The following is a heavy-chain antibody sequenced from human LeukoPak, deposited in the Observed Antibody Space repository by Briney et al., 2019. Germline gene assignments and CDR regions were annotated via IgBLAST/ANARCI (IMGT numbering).Heavy chain of an antibody. CDR3: ARGFCSGGSCYPYYFDY. D-gene: IGHD2-15*01. V-gene: IGHV3-66*01. Sequence: GGSLRLSCAASGFTVSSNYMSWVRQAPGRGLEWVSVIYSGGSTYYADSVKGRFTISRDNSKNTLYLQMNSLRAEDTAVYYCARGFCSGGSCYPYYFDYWGQGTLVTVSS. CDR2: IYSGGST. CDR1: GFTVSSNY. J-gene: IGHJ4*02.